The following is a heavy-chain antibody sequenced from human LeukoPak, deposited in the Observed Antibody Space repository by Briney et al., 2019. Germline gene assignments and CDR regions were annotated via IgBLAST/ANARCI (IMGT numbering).Heavy chain of an antibody. D-gene: IGHD6-19*01. CDR3: ATVAGYSSG. CDR1: GFIFSDYS. J-gene: IGHJ1*01. CDR2: ISSSSNYI. Sequence: PGGSLRLSCAASGFIFSDYSMNWVRQAPGKGLERVSSISSSSNYIYYADSVRGRFTISRDNAKNSLYLQMNSLRVEDTAVYYCATVAGYSSGWGQGTLVTVSS. V-gene: IGHV3-21*01.